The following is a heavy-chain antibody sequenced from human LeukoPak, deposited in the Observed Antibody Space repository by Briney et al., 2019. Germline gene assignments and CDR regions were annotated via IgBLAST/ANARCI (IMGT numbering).Heavy chain of an antibody. CDR1: GFTFSYYT. D-gene: IGHD3-10*02. CDR3: ARDRYYVPDN. Sequence: GGSLRLSCAASGFTFSYYTMIWVRQAPGRGLVWVSCINGDGSTTTYADSVKGRFTISRDNAKNTVYLQINNLRPEDTAAYYCARDRYYVPDNWGQGTLVTVSS. J-gene: IGHJ4*02. CDR2: INGDGSTT. V-gene: IGHV3-74*01.